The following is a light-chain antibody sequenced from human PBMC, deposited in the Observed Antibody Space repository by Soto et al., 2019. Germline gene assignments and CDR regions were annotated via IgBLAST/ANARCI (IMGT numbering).Light chain of an antibody. CDR3: QQYYTTPYT. V-gene: IGKV4-1*01. CDR1: QSVLYSSNNKNY. CDR2: WAS. J-gene: IGKJ2*01. Sequence: DIVMTQSPDSLAVSLGERATINCKSSQSVLYSSNNKNYLAWYQQEPGQPPKLLISWASTRESGVPDRFSGSGSGKDFTLTISSLQAEDVAVYYCQQYYTTPYTFGQGTKLEIK.